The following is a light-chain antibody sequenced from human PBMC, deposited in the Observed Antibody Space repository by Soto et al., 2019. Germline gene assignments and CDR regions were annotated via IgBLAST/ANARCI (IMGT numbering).Light chain of an antibody. Sequence: DVVMTQTPLSLSVAPGQPASISCKSSQSLLHITGETFPFWYLQKPGQSPQLLIYEVSTRVSGVPDRFSGSGSGTDFTLETSRVETDDVGIYYCMQSTQLPPTFGQGTRLEIK. J-gene: IGKJ5*01. CDR2: EVS. CDR1: QSLLHITGETF. CDR3: MQSTQLPPT. V-gene: IGKV2D-29*02.